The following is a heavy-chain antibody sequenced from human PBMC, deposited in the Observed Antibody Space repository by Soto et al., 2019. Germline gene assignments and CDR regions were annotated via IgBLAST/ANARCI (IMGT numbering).Heavy chain of an antibody. J-gene: IGHJ4*02. CDR3: AKAQYYDFWSGYYAIDY. Sequence: EGSLRLSCAASGFTFSSYAMSWVRQAPGKGLEWVSAISGSGGSTYYADSVKGRFTTSRDNSKNTLYLQMNSLRAEDTAVYYCAKAQYYDFWSGYYAIDYWGQGTLVTVSS. CDR1: GFTFSSYA. CDR2: ISGSGGST. D-gene: IGHD3-3*01. V-gene: IGHV3-23*01.